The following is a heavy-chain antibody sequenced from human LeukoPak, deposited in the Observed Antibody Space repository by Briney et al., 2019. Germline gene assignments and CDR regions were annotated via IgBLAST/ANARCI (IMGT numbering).Heavy chain of an antibody. Sequence: SETLSLTCAVYGGSFSGYYWSWIRQPPGKGLERIGEINHSGSTNYNPSLKSRVTISVDTSKNQFSLKLSSVTAADTAVYYCARGLGLYYYYGMDVWGQGTTVTVSS. J-gene: IGHJ6*02. CDR3: ARGLGLYYYYGMDV. CDR1: GGSFSGYY. D-gene: IGHD2-21*01. V-gene: IGHV4-34*01. CDR2: INHSGST.